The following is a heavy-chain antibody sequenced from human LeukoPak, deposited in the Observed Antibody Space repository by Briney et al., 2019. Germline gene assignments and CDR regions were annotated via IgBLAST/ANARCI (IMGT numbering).Heavy chain of an antibody. D-gene: IGHD4-17*01. Sequence: GGSLRLSCAASGFTFSSYWMHWVRQAPGKGLVWVSRIKNHGSSTSYADSVKGRFTISRDNAKNTLYLQMNSLRAEDTAVYYCARVPFIPGDYGDFNYYGMDVWGQGTTVTVSS. CDR3: ARVPFIPGDYGDFNYYGMDV. CDR1: GFTFSSYW. CDR2: IKNHGSST. V-gene: IGHV3-74*01. J-gene: IGHJ6*02.